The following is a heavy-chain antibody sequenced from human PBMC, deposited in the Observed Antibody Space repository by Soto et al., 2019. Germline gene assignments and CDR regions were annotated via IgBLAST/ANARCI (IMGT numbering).Heavy chain of an antibody. Sequence: QVQLVQSGGEVKKPGASVTVCCKASGYTFINYHIPWGRQAPGQGREWMAWINTYNGMTDYAQRFQGRVTMTRDTATSTAYMELRNLGSDDTAVYFCAKSPRGEMATDWGQGTLVTVSS. CDR2: INTYNGMT. D-gene: IGHD5-12*01. CDR3: AKSPRGEMATD. V-gene: IGHV1-18*01. J-gene: IGHJ4*02. CDR1: GYTFINYH.